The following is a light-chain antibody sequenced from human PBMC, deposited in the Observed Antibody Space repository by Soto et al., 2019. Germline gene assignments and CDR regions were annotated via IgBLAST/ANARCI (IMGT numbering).Light chain of an antibody. CDR1: SSDVGGYEY. J-gene: IGLJ1*01. CDR3: GSYTSSSNYV. V-gene: IGLV2-11*01. CDR2: HVG. Sequence: QSALTQPRSVSGSPGQSVTISCSGTSSDVGGYEYVSWYQQHPGKAPRLLIYHVGQRPSGVPDRFSGSKSGTTASLTISGLQTEDEADYYCGSYTSSSNYVFGTGTKVTVL.